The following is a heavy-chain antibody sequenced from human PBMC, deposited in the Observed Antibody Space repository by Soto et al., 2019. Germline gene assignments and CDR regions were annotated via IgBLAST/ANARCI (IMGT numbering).Heavy chain of an antibody. J-gene: IGHJ4*02. V-gene: IGHV3-30*03. CDR1: GFTFSSYG. CDR2: ISYDGSNK. D-gene: IGHD3-10*01. Sequence: QVQLVESGGGVVQPGRSLRLSCAASGFTFSSYGMHWVRQAPGKGLEWVAVISYDGSNKYYADSVKGRFTISRDNSKTTLYLQMNSLRAEDTAVSYCAGFGELLGGYWGQGTLVTVSS. CDR3: AGFGELLGGY.